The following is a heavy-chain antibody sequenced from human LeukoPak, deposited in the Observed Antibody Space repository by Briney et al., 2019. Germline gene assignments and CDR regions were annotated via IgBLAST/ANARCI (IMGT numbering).Heavy chain of an antibody. V-gene: IGHV3-21*01. J-gene: IGHJ4*02. CDR2: ISSSSRYI. CDR1: GFTFSSYS. D-gene: IGHD6-13*01. Sequence: GGSLRLSCAASGFTFSSYSMNWVRPAPGKGLEWVSSISSSSRYIYYADSVKGRFTISRDNAKNSLYLQMNSLRAEDTAVYYCARVAAGTFDYWGQGTLVTVSS. CDR3: ARVAAGTFDY.